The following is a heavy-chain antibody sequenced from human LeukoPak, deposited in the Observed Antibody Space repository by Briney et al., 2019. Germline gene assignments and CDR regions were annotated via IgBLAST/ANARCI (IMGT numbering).Heavy chain of an antibody. CDR3: ARGGGSTGYYSSFDY. J-gene: IGHJ4*02. CDR2: IYYSGST. D-gene: IGHD3-9*01. Sequence: SETLSLTCTVSGGSISSYYWSWIRQPPGKGLEWIGYIYYSGSTNYNPSLKSRVTISVDTSKNQFSLKLSSVTAADTAVYYCARGGGSTGYYSSFDYWGQGTLVTVSS. V-gene: IGHV4-59*12. CDR1: GGSISSYY.